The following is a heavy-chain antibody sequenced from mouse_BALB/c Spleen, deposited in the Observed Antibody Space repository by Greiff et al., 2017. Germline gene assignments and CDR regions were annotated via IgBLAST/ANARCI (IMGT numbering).Heavy chain of an antibody. V-gene: IGHV7-3*02. J-gene: IGHJ2*01. CDR3: ARDRYYFDY. CDR1: GFSLTSYG. Sequence: VQLKESGPGLVAPSQSLSITCTVSGFSLTSYGVSWVRQPPGKALEWLGFIRNKANGYTTEYSASVKGRFTISRDNSQSILYLQMNTLRAEDSATYYCARDRYYFDYWGQGTTLTVSS. CDR2: IRNKANGYTT.